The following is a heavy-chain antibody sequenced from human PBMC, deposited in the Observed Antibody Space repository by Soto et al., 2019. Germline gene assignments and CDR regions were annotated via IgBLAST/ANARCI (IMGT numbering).Heavy chain of an antibody. Sequence: VGSLRLSCAASGFTFSNAWMSWVRQAPGKGLEWVGRIKRKSDGGTIDYAAPVKGRFTISRDDSKNTLYLQMNSLKTEDTAVYYCSTTGPYYFASDGFDVWGQGTMVTVS. J-gene: IGHJ3*01. CDR3: STTGPYYFASDGFDV. V-gene: IGHV3-15*01. D-gene: IGHD3-10*01. CDR1: GFTFSNAW. CDR2: IKRKSDGGTI.